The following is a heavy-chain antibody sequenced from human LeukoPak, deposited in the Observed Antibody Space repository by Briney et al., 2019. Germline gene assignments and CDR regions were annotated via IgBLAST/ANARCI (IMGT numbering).Heavy chain of an antibody. CDR1: GFTFSSYG. D-gene: IGHD6-19*01. CDR2: IWYDGSNK. Sequence: PGGSLRLSCAASGFTFSSYGMHWVRQAPGKGLGWVAVIWYDGSNKYYADSVKGRFTISRDNSKNTLYLQMNSLRAEDTAVYYCARDREVAGTGWFDPWGQGTLVTVSS. V-gene: IGHV3-33*01. J-gene: IGHJ5*02. CDR3: ARDREVAGTGWFDP.